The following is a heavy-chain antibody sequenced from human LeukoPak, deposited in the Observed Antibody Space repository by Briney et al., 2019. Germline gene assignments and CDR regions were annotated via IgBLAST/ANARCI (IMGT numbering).Heavy chain of an antibody. CDR1: GFTFSSYG. Sequence: PGGSLRLSCAASGFTFSSYGMHWVRQAPGKGLEWVAFIRYDGSNKYYADSVKGRFTISRDNSKNTLYLQMNSLRAEDTAVYYCAKDSGVAARPHGASDIWGQGTMVTVSS. V-gene: IGHV3-30*02. CDR3: AKDSGVAARPHGASDI. D-gene: IGHD6-25*01. J-gene: IGHJ3*02. CDR2: IRYDGSNK.